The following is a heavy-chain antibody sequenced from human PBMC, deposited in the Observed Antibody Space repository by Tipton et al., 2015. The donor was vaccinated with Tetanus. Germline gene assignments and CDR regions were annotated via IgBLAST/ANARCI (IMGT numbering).Heavy chain of an antibody. Sequence: LRLSCIVSGGSISSSSSYWTWIRQPAGKGLEWIGRIYAPGVTNYNPSLKSRVSMSVDTSKNQFSLRLSSVTAADTAVYYCARVRRGATTDLDYWGQGTLVTVSS. D-gene: IGHD5-12*01. CDR3: ARVRRGATTDLDY. CDR2: IYAPGVT. V-gene: IGHV4-61*02. CDR1: GGSISSSSSY. J-gene: IGHJ4*02.